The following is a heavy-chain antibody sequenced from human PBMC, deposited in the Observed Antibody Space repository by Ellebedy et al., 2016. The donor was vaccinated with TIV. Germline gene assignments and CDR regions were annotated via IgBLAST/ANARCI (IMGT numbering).Heavy chain of an antibody. Sequence: GESLKISCQASGYSFSTYWIGWVRQMPGKGLEWMGIIYPGDSDTRYSPSFQGQVTISADKSISTAYLQWSSLKASDTAMYYCARPYSSGWYGIAFDIWGQGTMVTVSS. V-gene: IGHV5-51*01. CDR3: ARPYSSGWYGIAFDI. CDR1: GYSFSTYW. CDR2: IYPGDSDT. D-gene: IGHD6-19*01. J-gene: IGHJ3*02.